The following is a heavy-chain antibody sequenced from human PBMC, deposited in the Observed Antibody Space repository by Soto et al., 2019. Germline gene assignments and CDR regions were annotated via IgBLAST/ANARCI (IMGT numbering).Heavy chain of an antibody. Sequence: ASVKVSCKASGGTFSSYAISWVRQAPGQGLEWMGGIIPIFGTANYAQKFQGRVTITADESTSTAYMELSSLRSEDTAVYYCARGDYYGSGSSILYYYGMDVWGQGTTVTVSS. D-gene: IGHD3-10*01. CDR3: ARGDYYGSGSSILYYYGMDV. V-gene: IGHV1-69*13. CDR2: IIPIFGTA. J-gene: IGHJ6*02. CDR1: GGTFSSYA.